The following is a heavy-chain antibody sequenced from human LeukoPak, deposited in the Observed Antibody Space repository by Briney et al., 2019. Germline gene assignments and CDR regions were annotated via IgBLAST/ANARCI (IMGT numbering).Heavy chain of an antibody. V-gene: IGHV4-38-2*02. J-gene: IGHJ4*02. CDR2: IYYSGST. CDR3: AASLDYGDYVWVHYFDY. CDR1: GYSISSGYY. D-gene: IGHD4-17*01. Sequence: PSETLSLTCTVSGYSISSGYYWGWVRQPPGKGLEWIGSIYYSGSTYYNPSLKSRVTISVDTSKNQFSLKLSSVTAADTAVYYCAASLDYGDYVWVHYFDYWGQGTLVTVSS.